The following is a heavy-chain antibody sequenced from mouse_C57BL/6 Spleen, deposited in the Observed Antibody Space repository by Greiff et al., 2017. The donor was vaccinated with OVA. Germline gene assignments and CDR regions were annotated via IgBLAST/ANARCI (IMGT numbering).Heavy chain of an antibody. CDR1: GFTFSSYA. J-gene: IGHJ4*01. V-gene: IGHV5-4*01. D-gene: IGHD2-5*01. CDR3: ARDGDSNRYYYAMDY. CDR2: ISDGGSYT. Sequence: DVHLVESGGGLVKPGGSLKLSCAASGFTFSSYAMSWVRQTPEKRLEWVATISDGGSYTYYPDNVKGRFTISRDNAKNNLYLQMSHLKSEDTAMYYCARDGDSNRYYYAMDYWGQGTSVTVSS.